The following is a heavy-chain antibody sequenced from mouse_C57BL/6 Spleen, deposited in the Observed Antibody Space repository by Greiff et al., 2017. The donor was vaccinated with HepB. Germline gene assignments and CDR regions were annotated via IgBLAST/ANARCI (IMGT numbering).Heavy chain of an antibody. V-gene: IGHV1-39*01. Sequence: EVQVVESGPELVKPGASVKISCKASGYSFTDYNMNWVKQSNGKSLEWIGVINPNYGTTSYNQKFKGKATLTVDQSSSTAYMQRNSLTSEDSAVYYWAKEYGSGHWYVDVGGTGTTVTVSS. CDR1: GYSFTDYN. CDR3: AKEYGSGHWYVDV. D-gene: IGHD1-1*01. CDR2: INPNYGTT. J-gene: IGHJ1*03.